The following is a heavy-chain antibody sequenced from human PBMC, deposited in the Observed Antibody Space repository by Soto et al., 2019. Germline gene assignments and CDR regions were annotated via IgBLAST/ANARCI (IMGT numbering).Heavy chain of an antibody. Sequence: QVQLQESGPGLVKPSETLSLTCTVSGGSISSYYWSWIRQPPGKGLEWIGYIYYSGSTNYNPSLKSRVTIAVDTSKNQFSLKLRSVTAADTAVYYCARVPVVSSWYVRWFDPWGQGTLVTVSS. CDR3: ARVPVVSSWYVRWFDP. CDR1: GGSISSYY. V-gene: IGHV4-59*01. CDR2: IYYSGST. J-gene: IGHJ5*02. D-gene: IGHD6-13*01.